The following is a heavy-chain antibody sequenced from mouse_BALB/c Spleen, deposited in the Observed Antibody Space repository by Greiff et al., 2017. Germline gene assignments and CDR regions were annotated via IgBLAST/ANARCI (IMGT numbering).Heavy chain of an antibody. J-gene: IGHJ4*01. CDR1: GFSLSRYS. V-gene: IGHV2-6-4*01. Sequence: VMLVESGPGLVAPSQSLSITCTVSGFSLSRYSVHWVRQPPGKGLEWLGMIWGGGSTDYNSALKSRLSISKDNSKSQVFLKMNSLQTDDTAMYYCARKGDGSRVSYYAMDYWGQGTSVTVSS. CDR2: IWGGGST. D-gene: IGHD1-1*01. CDR3: ARKGDGSRVSYYAMDY.